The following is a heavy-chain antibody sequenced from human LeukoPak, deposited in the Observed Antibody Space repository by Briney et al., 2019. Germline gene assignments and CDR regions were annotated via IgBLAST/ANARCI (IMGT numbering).Heavy chain of an antibody. CDR1: GGTFSSYA. D-gene: IGHD6-19*01. J-gene: IGHJ4*02. CDR3: ARTEYSSGWWGD. V-gene: IGHV1-69*05. Sequence: ASVKVSCKASGGTFSSYAISWVRQAPGQGLEWMGGIIPIFGTANYAQKFQGRVTITTDESTSTAYMELSSLRSEDTAVYYCARTEYSSGWWGDWGQGTLVTVSS. CDR2: IIPIFGTA.